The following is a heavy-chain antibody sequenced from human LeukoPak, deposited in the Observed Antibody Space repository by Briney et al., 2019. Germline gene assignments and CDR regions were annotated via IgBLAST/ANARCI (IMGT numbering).Heavy chain of an antibody. CDR1: GFTFTSYW. V-gene: IGHV3-74*01. Sequence: GGSLRLSCAASGFTFTSYWMHWVRQALGKGLVWVSRINSDGTSASYADSVKGRFTISRDNAKNMLYLEMNSLRVDDTSVYYCVRGAPFDYWGQGTLVTVSS. D-gene: IGHD1-26*01. CDR3: VRGAPFDY. CDR2: INSDGTSA. J-gene: IGHJ4*02.